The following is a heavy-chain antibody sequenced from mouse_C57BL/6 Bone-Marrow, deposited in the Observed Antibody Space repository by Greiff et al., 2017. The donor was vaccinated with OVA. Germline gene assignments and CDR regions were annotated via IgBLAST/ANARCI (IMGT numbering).Heavy chain of an antibody. J-gene: IGHJ2*01. CDR2: INPNNGGT. CDR3: ALLLRYFDY. CDR1: GYTFTDYN. D-gene: IGHD1-1*01. Sequence: VQLQQPGAELVKPGASVKMSCKASGYTFTDYNMHWVKQSHGKSLEWIGYINPNNGGTSYNQKFKGKATLTVNKSSSTAYMELRSLTSEDSAVYYCALLLRYFDYWGQGTTLTVSS. V-gene: IGHV1-22*01.